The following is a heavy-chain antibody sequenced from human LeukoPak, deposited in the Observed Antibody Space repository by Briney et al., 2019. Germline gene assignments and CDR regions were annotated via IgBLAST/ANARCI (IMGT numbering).Heavy chain of an antibody. CDR2: ISSSATTI. D-gene: IGHD5-24*01. CDR3: ARVTRDGYFDY. J-gene: IGHJ4*02. CDR1: GFTFSDYF. V-gene: IGHV3-11*04. Sequence: GGSLRLSCAASGFTFSDYFMSWVRQAPGKGLEWVSYISSSATTIYYRDSVKGRFTISRDNAKNSLFLQMNSLRAEDTAVYYCARVTRDGYFDYWGQGTLVTVSS.